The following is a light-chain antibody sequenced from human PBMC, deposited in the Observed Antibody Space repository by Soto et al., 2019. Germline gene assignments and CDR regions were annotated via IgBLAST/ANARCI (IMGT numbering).Light chain of an antibody. J-gene: IGKJ5*01. V-gene: IGKV3-20*01. CDR3: QQYGSFT. CDR1: QSVSSSY. CDR2: GAS. Sequence: EIVLTQSPGTLSLSPGERATLSCRASQSVSSSYLAWYQQKPGQAPRLLIYGASSRATGIPDRFIGSGSGTDFTLTISRLEPEDLAVDYCQQYGSFTFGQGTRLEIK.